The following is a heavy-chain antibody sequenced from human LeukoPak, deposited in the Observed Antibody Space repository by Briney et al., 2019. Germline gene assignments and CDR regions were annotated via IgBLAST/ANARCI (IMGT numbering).Heavy chain of an antibody. Sequence: GGSLRLSCAASGFTFSDYYMSWIRQAPGKGLEWVSGISGSGDSTYYADSVKGRFTISRDNSKNTLYLQMNSLRAVDTAVYYCAKWRYSGYDHYYYYMDVWGKGTTVTISS. CDR2: ISGSGDST. CDR1: GFTFSDYY. CDR3: AKWRYSGYDHYYYYMDV. V-gene: IGHV3-23*01. D-gene: IGHD5-12*01. J-gene: IGHJ6*03.